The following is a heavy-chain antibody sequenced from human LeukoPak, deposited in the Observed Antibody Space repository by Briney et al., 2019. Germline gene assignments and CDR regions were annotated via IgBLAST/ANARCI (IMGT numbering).Heavy chain of an antibody. CDR2: IYHAGIT. Sequence: PSETLSLTCSVSGYSISSGYSISSGYSWVWIRQPPGKGLEWIGSIYHAGITYYNSSLKSRVTISIDTSKNQFSLKLSSATAADTALYYCARFTMIALFDDWGQGTLVTVSS. J-gene: IGHJ4*02. V-gene: IGHV4-38-2*02. CDR3: ARFTMIALFDD. D-gene: IGHD3-22*01. CDR1: GYSISSGYSISSGYS.